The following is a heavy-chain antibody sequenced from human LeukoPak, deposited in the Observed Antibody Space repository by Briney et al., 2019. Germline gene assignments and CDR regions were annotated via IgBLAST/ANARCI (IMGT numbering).Heavy chain of an antibody. V-gene: IGHV4-39*07. Sequence: SETLSLTCTVSGGSISSSSYYWGWIRQPPGKGLEWIGSIYYSGSTYYNPSLKSRVTISVDTSKNQFSLKLSSVTAADTAVYYCARIGSFGVWSGYDVYYMDVWGKGTTVTVSS. CDR3: ARIGSFGVWSGYDVYYMDV. CDR1: GGSISSSSYY. CDR2: IYYSGST. D-gene: IGHD3-3*01. J-gene: IGHJ6*03.